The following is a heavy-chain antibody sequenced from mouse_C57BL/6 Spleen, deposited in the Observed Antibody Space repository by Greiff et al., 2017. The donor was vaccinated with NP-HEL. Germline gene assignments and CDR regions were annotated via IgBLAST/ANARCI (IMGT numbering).Heavy chain of an antibody. CDR2: IDPSDSYT. CDR3: ARYGAYSYAMDY. D-gene: IGHD2-13*01. CDR1: GYTFTSYW. V-gene: IGHV1-50*01. Sequence: QVQLQQPGAELVKPGASVKLSCKASGYTFTSYWMQWVKQRPGQGLEWIGEIDPSDSYTNYNQKFKGKATLTVDTSSSTAYMQLSSLTSEDSAVYYCARYGAYSYAMDYWGQGTSVTVSS. J-gene: IGHJ4*01.